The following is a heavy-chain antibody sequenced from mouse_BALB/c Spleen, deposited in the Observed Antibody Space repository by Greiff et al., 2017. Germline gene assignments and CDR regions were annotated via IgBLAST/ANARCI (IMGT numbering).Heavy chain of an antibody. J-gene: IGHJ3*01. Sequence: QVTLKVSGPGILQPSQTLSLTCSFSGFSLSTSGMGVSWIRQPSGKGLEWLAHIYWDDDKRYNPSLKSRLTISKDTSRNQVFLKITSVDTADTATYYCARRSGPAWFAYWGQGTLVTVSA. V-gene: IGHV8-12*01. D-gene: IGHD3-1*01. CDR2: IYWDDDK. CDR3: ARRSGPAWFAY. CDR1: GFSLSTSGMG.